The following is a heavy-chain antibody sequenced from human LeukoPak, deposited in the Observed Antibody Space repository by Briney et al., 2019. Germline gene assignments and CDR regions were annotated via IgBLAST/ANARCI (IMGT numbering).Heavy chain of an antibody. D-gene: IGHD3-10*01. CDR1: GFTFSSYN. Sequence: GGSLRLSCAASGFTFSSYNMNWVRQAPGKGLEWVSSISSSSDYIYYADSVKGRFTISRDNAKNSLYLQMKSLRAEDTAVYYCARKLWFGEPCCYFDYWGQGTLVTVSS. V-gene: IGHV3-21*01. J-gene: IGHJ4*02. CDR2: ISSSSDYI. CDR3: ARKLWFGEPCCYFDY.